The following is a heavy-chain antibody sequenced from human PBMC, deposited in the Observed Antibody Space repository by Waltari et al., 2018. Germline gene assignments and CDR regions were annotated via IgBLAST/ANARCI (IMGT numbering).Heavy chain of an antibody. J-gene: IGHJ3*02. CDR1: GGSFSGYY. Sequence: QVQLQQWGAGLLKPSETLSLTCAVYGGSFSGYYWSWIRQPPGKGLEWIGEINHSGSTNYTPSLKSRVTISVDTSKNQFSLKLSSVTAADTAVYYCARGGEQLEGADAFDIWGQGTMVTVSS. CDR3: ARGGEQLEGADAFDI. CDR2: INHSGST. V-gene: IGHV4-34*01. D-gene: IGHD6-6*01.